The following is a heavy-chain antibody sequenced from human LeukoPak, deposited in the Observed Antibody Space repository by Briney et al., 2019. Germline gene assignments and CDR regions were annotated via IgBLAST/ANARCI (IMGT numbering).Heavy chain of an antibody. J-gene: IGHJ6*02. CDR3: AGDGSGSYYRPYYYGMDV. V-gene: IGHV1-8*01. D-gene: IGHD3-10*01. CDR1: GYTFTSYD. Sequence: ASVKVSCKASGYTFTSYDINWVRQATGQGLEWMGWMNPNSGNTGYAQKFQGRVTMTRNTSISTAYMELSSLRSEDTAVYYCAGDGSGSYYRPYYYGMDVWGQGTTVTVSS. CDR2: MNPNSGNT.